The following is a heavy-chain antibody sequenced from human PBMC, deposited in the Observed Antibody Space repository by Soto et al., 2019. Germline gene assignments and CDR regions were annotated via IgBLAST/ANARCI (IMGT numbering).Heavy chain of an antibody. CDR1: GFTFSSYS. J-gene: IGHJ4*02. V-gene: IGHV3-48*01. CDR2: ISSSGSTI. CDR3: VRVFDTYYFDL. Sequence: PGGSLRLSCAASGFTFSSYSMHWVRQAPGKGLEWVSYISSSGSTIYYADSVKGRFTISRDNSKNTLHLEMNSLRVEDTAVYYCVRVFDTYYFDLWGQGTLVTVSS. D-gene: IGHD3-9*01.